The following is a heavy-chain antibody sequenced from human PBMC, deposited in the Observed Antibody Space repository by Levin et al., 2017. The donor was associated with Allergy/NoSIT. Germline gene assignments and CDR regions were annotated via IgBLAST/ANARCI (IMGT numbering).Heavy chain of an antibody. CDR2: ISHIGGTT. J-gene: IGHJ3*01. CDR1: GFTFNNYV. V-gene: IGHV3-23*01. CDR3: AKAYYSENSGYRGGPF. Sequence: ASVKVSCAASGFTFNNYVMTWVRQAPGKGLEWVSGISHIGGTTYYADSVKGRFTIPIDNSKNTLYLQMNSLGAADTAAYYCAKAYYSENSGYRGGPFWGQGTMVTVSS. D-gene: IGHD3-22*01.